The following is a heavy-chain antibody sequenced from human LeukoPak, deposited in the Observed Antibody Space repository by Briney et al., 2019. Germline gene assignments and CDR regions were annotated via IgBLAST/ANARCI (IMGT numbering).Heavy chain of an antibody. V-gene: IGHV1-2*02. CDR3: ARAYCGGDCFRGNYYYYGMDV. D-gene: IGHD2-21*02. J-gene: IGHJ6*02. CDR2: INPNSGGT. Sequence: GASVKVSCKAFGYTFSGYYIHWVRQGPGQGLEWMGWINPNSGGTNYAQKFQGRVTMTRDTSISTAYMELSRLRSDDTAMYYCARAYCGGDCFRGNYYYYGMDVWGQGTTVTVSS. CDR1: GYTFSGYY.